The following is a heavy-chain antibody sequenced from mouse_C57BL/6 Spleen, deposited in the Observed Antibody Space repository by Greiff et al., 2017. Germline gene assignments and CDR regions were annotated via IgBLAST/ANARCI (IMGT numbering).Heavy chain of an antibody. CDR1: GYSFTDYN. V-gene: IGHV1-39*01. D-gene: IGHD1-1*01. J-gene: IGHJ4*01. CDR2: INPNYGTT. Sequence: VHVKQSGPELVKPGASVKISCKASGYSFTDYNMNWVKQSNGKSLEWIGVINPNYGTTSYNQKFKGKATLTVDQSSSTAYMQLNSLTSEDSAVYYCARQKFYGSSYDYAMDYWGQGTSVTVSS. CDR3: ARQKFYGSSYDYAMDY.